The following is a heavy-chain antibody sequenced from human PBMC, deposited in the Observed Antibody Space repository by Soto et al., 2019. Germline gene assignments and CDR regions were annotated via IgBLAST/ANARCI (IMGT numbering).Heavy chain of an antibody. D-gene: IGHD6-19*01. J-gene: IGHJ4*02. CDR1: GYTFTSYY. CDR2: INPSGGST. V-gene: IGHV1-46*01. Sequence: GASVKVSCKASGYTFTSYYMHWVRQAPGQGLEWMGIINPSGGSTSYAQKFQGRVTLTRDTSTSTLYMQLSSLRSEDTAVYYCARVLHEPSGSGWLAFDYWGQGTLVTVSS. CDR3: ARVLHEPSGSGWLAFDY.